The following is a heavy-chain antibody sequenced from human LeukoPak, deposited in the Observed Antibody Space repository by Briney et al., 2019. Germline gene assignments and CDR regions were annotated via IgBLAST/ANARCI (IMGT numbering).Heavy chain of an antibody. D-gene: IGHD6-19*01. CDR2: IYYSGST. V-gene: IGHV4-39*01. Sequence: SETLSLTCTVSDGSISSSLYYWGWIRQPPGKGLEWIGIIYYSGSTYYNPSLKSRVTISVETSKNQVSLGLSSVTAADTAVYYCARQGAGGRAFDIWGQGTMVTVSS. CDR3: ARQGAGGRAFDI. J-gene: IGHJ3*02. CDR1: DGSISSSLYY.